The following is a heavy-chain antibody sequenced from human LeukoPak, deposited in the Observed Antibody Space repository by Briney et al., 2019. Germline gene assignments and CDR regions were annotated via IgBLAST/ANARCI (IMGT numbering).Heavy chain of an antibody. J-gene: IGHJ3*02. CDR1: GGSISSSSYY. D-gene: IGHD6-13*01. Sequence: PSENLSLTCTVSGGSISSSSYYWGWIRQPPGKGLEWIGSIYYSGSTYYNPSLKSRVTISVDTSRNQFSLKLSSVTAADTAVYYCARHPSIAAVTNAFDIWGQGTMVTVSS. V-gene: IGHV4-39*01. CDR2: IYYSGST. CDR3: ARHPSIAAVTNAFDI.